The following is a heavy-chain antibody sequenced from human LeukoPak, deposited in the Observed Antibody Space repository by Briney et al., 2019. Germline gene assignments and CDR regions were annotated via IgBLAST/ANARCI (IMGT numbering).Heavy chain of an antibody. V-gene: IGHV3-15*01. CDR2: IKSKTDGGTT. J-gene: IGHJ4*02. CDR1: GFTFSNAW. Sequence: GGSLRLSCAASGFTFSNAWMSWVRQAPGKGLEWVGRIKSKTDGGTTDYAAAVKGRFTISRDDSKNTLYLQMNSLKTEDTAVYYCTTETPVGDYYDSSGYHDYWGQGTLVTVSS. CDR3: TTETPVGDYYDSSGYHDY. D-gene: IGHD3-22*01.